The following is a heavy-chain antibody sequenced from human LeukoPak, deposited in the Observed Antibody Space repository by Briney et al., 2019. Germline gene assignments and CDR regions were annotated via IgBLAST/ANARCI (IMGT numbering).Heavy chain of an antibody. J-gene: IGHJ5*02. D-gene: IGHD6-19*01. CDR3: ARTLAVANRRFDP. CDR2: INPNSGGT. CDR1: GYTFTGYY. V-gene: IGHV1-2*02. Sequence: ASVKVSCKASGYTFTGYYMHWVRQAPGQGFEWMGWINPNSGGTNYAQKFQGRVTMTRDMSTSTVYMELSSLRSEDTAVYYCARTLAVANRRFDPWGQGALVTVSS.